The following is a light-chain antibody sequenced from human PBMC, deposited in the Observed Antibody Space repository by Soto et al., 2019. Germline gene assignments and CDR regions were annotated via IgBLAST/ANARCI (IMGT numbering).Light chain of an antibody. V-gene: IGKV4-1*01. CDR2: WAS. CDR3: QPYYSTPLT. J-gene: IGKJ3*01. Sequence: DIVMTRSPYSLAVSLGERATINCKSSQSVLYSSNNKNYLAWYQQKPGQPPKLLIYWASTRESGVPDRFSGSGSGTNFTLTISSLQAEDVAVYYCQPYYSTPLTFGSGTKVDIK. CDR1: QSVLYSSNNKNY.